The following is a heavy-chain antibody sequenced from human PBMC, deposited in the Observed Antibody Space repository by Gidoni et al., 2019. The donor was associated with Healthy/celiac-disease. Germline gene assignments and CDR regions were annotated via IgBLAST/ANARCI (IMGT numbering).Heavy chain of an antibody. D-gene: IGHD3-9*01. CDR2: INHSGST. J-gene: IGHJ3*02. V-gene: IGHV4-34*01. Sequence: QVQLQQWGAGLLKPSETLSLPCAVYGGSFSGYYWSWIRQPPGKGLEWIGEINHSGSTNYNPSLKSRVTISVDTSKNQFSLKLSSVTAADTAVYYCARGKTGYAFDIWGQGTMVTVSS. CDR1: GGSFSGYY. CDR3: ARGKTGYAFDI.